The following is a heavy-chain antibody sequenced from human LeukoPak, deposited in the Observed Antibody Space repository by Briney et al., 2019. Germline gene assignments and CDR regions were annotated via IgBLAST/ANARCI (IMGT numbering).Heavy chain of an antibody. J-gene: IGHJ5*02. CDR1: GGTFSSYA. D-gene: IGHD3-10*01. CDR2: IIPIFGTA. V-gene: IGHV1-69*01. CDR3: ARGANYYGSGNNWFDP. Sequence: SVKVSCKASGGTFSSYAISWVRQAPGQGLEWMGGIIPIFGTANYAQKFQGRVTITADESTSPAYMELSSLRSEDTAVYYCARGANYYGSGNNWFDPWGQGTLVTVSS.